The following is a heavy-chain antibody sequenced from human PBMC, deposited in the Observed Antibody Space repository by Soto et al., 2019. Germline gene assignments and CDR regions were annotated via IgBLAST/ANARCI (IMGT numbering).Heavy chain of an antibody. Sequence: PGGSLRLSCAASGFTFSSYWMSWVRQAPGKGLEWVANIKQDGSEKYYVDSVKGRFTISRDNAKNSLYLQMNSLRAEDTAVYYCARDRRDTAAPMKYWGQGTLVTVSS. CDR3: ARDRRDTAAPMKY. CDR2: IKQDGSEK. V-gene: IGHV3-7*03. J-gene: IGHJ4*02. D-gene: IGHD5-18*01. CDR1: GFTFSSYW.